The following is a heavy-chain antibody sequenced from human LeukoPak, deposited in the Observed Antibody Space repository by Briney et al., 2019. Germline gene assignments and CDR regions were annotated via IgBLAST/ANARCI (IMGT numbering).Heavy chain of an antibody. Sequence: SQTLSLTCTVSGGSISNGDYYWSWIRQPPGKGLEWIGYIYYSGSTYYNPSLKSRVTISVDTSKNQFSLKLSSVTAADTAVYYCARETYYYGSGSYWNDAFDIWGQGTMVTVSS. CDR2: IYYSGST. D-gene: IGHD3-10*01. CDR1: GGSISNGDYY. CDR3: ARETYYYGSGSYWNDAFDI. V-gene: IGHV4-30-4*08. J-gene: IGHJ3*02.